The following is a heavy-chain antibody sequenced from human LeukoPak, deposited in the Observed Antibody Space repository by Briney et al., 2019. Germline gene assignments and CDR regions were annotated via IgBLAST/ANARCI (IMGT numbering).Heavy chain of an antibody. CDR2: IKSDGGNT. V-gene: IGHV3-74*01. J-gene: IGHJ4*02. CDR3: ARGGYYGSGRYYFDS. Sequence: GGSLRLSCAASGFTFSRYGMTWVRQAPGKGLVWVSRIKSDGGNTNYADSVKGRLTIYRDHAKNTLHRQMNSLRAEDTAVYYCARGGYYGSGRYYFDSSGPGALVTVSS. D-gene: IGHD3-3*01. CDR1: GFTFSRYG.